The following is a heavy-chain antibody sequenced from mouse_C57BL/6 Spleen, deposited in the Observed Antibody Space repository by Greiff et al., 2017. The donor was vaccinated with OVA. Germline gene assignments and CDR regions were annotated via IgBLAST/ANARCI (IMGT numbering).Heavy chain of an antibody. J-gene: IGHJ4*01. CDR2: IWRGGST. CDR1: GFSLTSYG. CDR3: AKRDDPLYAMDY. V-gene: IGHV2-5*01. Sequence: VQLQQSGPGLVQPSQSLSITCTVSGFSLTSYGVHWVRQSPGKGLEWLGVIWRGGSTGYNAAFMSRLSITKDNSKSQVFFKMNSLQADDTAIYYCAKRDDPLYAMDYWGQGTSVTVSS. D-gene: IGHD2-3*01.